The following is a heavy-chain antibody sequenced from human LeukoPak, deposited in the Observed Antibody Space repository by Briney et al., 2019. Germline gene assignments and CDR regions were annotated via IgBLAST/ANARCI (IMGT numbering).Heavy chain of an antibody. CDR3: ARAEGSSRRIYYYYYYMDV. Sequence: SETLSLTCAVYGGSFSGYYWSWIRQPPGKGLEWIGEINHSGSTNYNPSLKSRVTISVDTSKNQFSLKLSSVTAADTAVYYCARAEGSSRRIYYYYYYMDVWGKGTTVTVSS. D-gene: IGHD6-13*01. V-gene: IGHV4-34*01. J-gene: IGHJ6*03. CDR1: GGSFSGYY. CDR2: INHSGST.